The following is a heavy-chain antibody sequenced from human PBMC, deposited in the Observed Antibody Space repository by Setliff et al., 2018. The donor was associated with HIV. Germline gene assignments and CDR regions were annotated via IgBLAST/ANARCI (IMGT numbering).Heavy chain of an antibody. Sequence: GASVKVSCKASGYTFTGYYMHWVRQAPGQGLEWMGWINPNNGGTNYAQKFQGRVTMTRDTSISTAYMELSRLRSDDTAVYYCARAGYCSGGSCYFLTVWGQGTLVTVSS. CDR2: INPNNGGT. J-gene: IGHJ4*02. CDR3: ARAGYCSGGSCYFLTV. CDR1: GYTFTGYY. D-gene: IGHD2-15*01. V-gene: IGHV1-2*02.